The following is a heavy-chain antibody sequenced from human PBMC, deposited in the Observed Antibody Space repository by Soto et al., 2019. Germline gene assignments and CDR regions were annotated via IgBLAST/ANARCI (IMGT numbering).Heavy chain of an antibody. CDR3: ARVSQWVPTETFDI. Sequence: SETLSLTCAVYGGSFSGYFWNWIRQTPGKGLEWIGKVNHNGRNNYNPSLKSPVTISLXTXXXXIXLXLXXXTAGXTAVYDCARVSQWVPTETFDIWGQGTM. CDR2: VNHNGRN. J-gene: IGHJ3*02. CDR1: GGSFSGYF. D-gene: IGHD6-19*01. V-gene: IGHV4-34*01.